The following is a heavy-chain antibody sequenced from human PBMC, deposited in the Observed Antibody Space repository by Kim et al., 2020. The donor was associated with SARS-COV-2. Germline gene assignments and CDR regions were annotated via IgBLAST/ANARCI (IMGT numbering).Heavy chain of an antibody. D-gene: IGHD3-16*02. Sequence: ASVKVSCKASGYTFTSYAMHWVRQAPGQRLEWMGWINAGNGNTKYSQKFQGRVTITRDTSASTAYMELSSLRSEDTAVYYCARDGSIMITFGGVIVIPPTSPYDGMDVWGQGTTVTVSS. V-gene: IGHV1-3*01. CDR2: INAGNGNT. CDR1: GYTFTSYA. J-gene: IGHJ6*02. CDR3: ARDGSIMITFGGVIVIPPTSPYDGMDV.